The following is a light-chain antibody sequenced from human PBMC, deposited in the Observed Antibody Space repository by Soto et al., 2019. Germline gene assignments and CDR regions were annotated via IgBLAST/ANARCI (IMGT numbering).Light chain of an antibody. CDR2: GAS. CDR1: QSVSSN. Sequence: EILMTQSPTTLSLSPGEISTLSCRSSQSVSSNFLAWYQQKPGQAPRLLIYGASTRATGIPARFSGSGSGTEFTLTISSLQSEDFAVYYCQQYNNWPPITFGQGTRLEIK. J-gene: IGKJ5*01. CDR3: QQYNNWPPIT. V-gene: IGKV3-15*01.